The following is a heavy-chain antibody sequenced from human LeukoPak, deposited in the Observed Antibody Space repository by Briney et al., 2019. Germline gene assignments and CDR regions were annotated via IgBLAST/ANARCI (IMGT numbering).Heavy chain of an antibody. CDR1: GFTFSNSA. J-gene: IGHJ4*01. CDR2: LSGSGITT. CDR3: AKGIYSSGWSYFDY. Sequence: GGSLTLSCAASGFTFSNSAMSWVRQAPGKGLEWVSTLSGSGITTYYADSVKGRFTISRDNSKNTLYLQMNSLRAEDTAVYYCAKGIYSSGWSYFDYWGHGTLVTVSS. D-gene: IGHD6-19*01. V-gene: IGHV3-23*01.